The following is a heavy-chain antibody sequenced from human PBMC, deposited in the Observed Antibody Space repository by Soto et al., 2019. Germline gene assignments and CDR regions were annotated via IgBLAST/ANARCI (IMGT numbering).Heavy chain of an antibody. D-gene: IGHD3-3*01. CDR2: INHSGST. Sequence: SETLSLTCAVYGGSFSGYYWSWIRQPPGKGLEWIGEINHSGSTNYNPSLKSRVTISVDTSKNQFSLKLSSVTAADTAVYYCARVEGGYDFWSGYYMFWFDPWGQGTLVTVSS. CDR1: GGSFSGYY. V-gene: IGHV4-34*01. CDR3: ARVEGGYDFWSGYYMFWFDP. J-gene: IGHJ5*02.